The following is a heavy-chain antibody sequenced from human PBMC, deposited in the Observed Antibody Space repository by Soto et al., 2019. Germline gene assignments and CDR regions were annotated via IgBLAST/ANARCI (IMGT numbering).Heavy chain of an antibody. J-gene: IGHJ6*02. V-gene: IGHV3-30*03. CDR2: ISYDGSNK. Sequence: PVGSLRLSCAASGFTFSSYGMHWVRQAPGKGLEWVAVISYDGSNKYYADSVKGRFTISRDNSKNTLYLQMNSLRAEDTAVYYWARDYFYYYYGMDVWGQGTTVTVPS. CDR1: GFTFSSYG. CDR3: ARDYFYYYYGMDV.